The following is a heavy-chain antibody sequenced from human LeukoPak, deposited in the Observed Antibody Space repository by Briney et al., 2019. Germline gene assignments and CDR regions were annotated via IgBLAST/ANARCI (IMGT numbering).Heavy chain of an antibody. CDR3: ARSYSSSSGYYFDY. CDR1: GFTFSSYG. Sequence: GGTLRLSCAASGFTFSSYGMSWVRQAPGKGLEWVANINKDGSEKYYADSVKGRFTISRDNAKNSLYLQMNSLRAEDMALYYCARSYSSSSGYYFDYWGQGTLVTVSS. D-gene: IGHD6-6*01. CDR2: INKDGSEK. J-gene: IGHJ4*02. V-gene: IGHV3-7*03.